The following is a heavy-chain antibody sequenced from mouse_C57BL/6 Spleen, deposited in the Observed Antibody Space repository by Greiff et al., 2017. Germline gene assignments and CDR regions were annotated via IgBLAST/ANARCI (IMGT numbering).Heavy chain of an antibody. CDR3: AREGAYYGVDY. CDR1: GFTFSSYA. J-gene: IGHJ2*01. D-gene: IGHD1-1*01. CDR2: ISDGGSYT. Sequence: EVKLMESGGGLVKPGGSLKLSCAASGFTFSSYAMSWVRQTPEKRLEWVATISDGGSYTYYPDNVKGRFTISRDNAKNNLYLQMSHLKSEDTAMYYCAREGAYYGVDYWGQGTTLTVSS. V-gene: IGHV5-4*01.